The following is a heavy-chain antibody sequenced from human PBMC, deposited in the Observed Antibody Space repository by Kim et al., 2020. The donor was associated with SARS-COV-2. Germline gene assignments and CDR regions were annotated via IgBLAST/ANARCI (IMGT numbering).Heavy chain of an antibody. Sequence: GGSLRLSCAASGFTFSTYGMHWVRQAPGKGLEWVAVISYDGSSKYYGESVKGRFTISRDNPENTLYLQMNSLRPEDTAVYDCAKAVVRGVNYYYYGMDV. V-gene: IGHV3-30*18. CDR3: AKAVVRGVNYYYYGMDV. D-gene: IGHD3-10*01. J-gene: IGHJ6*01. CDR1: GFTFSTYG. CDR2: ISYDGSSK.